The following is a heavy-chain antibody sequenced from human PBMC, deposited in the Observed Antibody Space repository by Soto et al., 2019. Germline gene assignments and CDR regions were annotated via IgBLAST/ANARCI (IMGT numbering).Heavy chain of an antibody. V-gene: IGHV4-59*04. Sequence: SETLSLTCTVSGGSISSYYWSWIRQPPGKGLEWIGNIYYSGSTYYSPSLKSRVTISVDTSKNQFSLRLSSVTAADTAVYYCMLGSGWKDFDYWGQGTLVTVSS. CDR1: GGSISSYY. J-gene: IGHJ4*02. CDR2: IYYSGST. CDR3: MLGSGWKDFDY. D-gene: IGHD3-22*01.